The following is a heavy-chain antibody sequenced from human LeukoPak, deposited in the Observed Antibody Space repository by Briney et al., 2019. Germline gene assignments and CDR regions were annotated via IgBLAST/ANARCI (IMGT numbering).Heavy chain of an antibody. CDR3: AREQRSGQNNWFDP. CDR2: IYHSGST. V-gene: IGHV4-38-2*02. D-gene: IGHD3-10*01. CDR1: GYSITSGYY. J-gene: IGHJ5*02. Sequence: SETLSLTCAVSGYSITSGYYWGWIRQPPGKGLEWIGSIYHSGSTYYNPSLKSRITISVDTSKNQFSLKLSSVTAADTAVYYCAREQRSGQNNWFDPWGQGTLVPVSS.